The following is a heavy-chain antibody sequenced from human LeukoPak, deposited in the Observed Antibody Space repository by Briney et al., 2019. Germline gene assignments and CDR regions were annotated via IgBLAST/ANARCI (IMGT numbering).Heavy chain of an antibody. CDR2: INHSGST. V-gene: IGHV4-34*01. D-gene: IGHD3-22*01. J-gene: IGHJ4*02. Sequence: PSETLSLACAVYGGSFSGYYWSWIRQPPGKGLEWIGEINHSGSTNYNPSLKSRVTISVDTSKNQFSLKLTSVTAADTAVYYSARLIYYDSSGSAYFDYWGQGTLVTVSS. CDR1: GGSFSGYY. CDR3: ARLIYYDSSGSAYFDY.